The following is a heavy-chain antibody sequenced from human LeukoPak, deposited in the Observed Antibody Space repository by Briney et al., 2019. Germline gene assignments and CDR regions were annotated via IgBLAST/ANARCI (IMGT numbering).Heavy chain of an antibody. CDR2: IYYRGST. Sequence: PSETLSLTCTVSGGSISSYYWSWIRQPPGKGLEWIGYIYYRGSTNYNPSLKSRVTISVDTSKNQFSLRLSSVTAADTAVYYCAGRTYYVPGPNYWAQGTRVTVSS. D-gene: IGHD3-10*02. CDR3: AGRTYYVPGPNY. J-gene: IGHJ4*02. CDR1: GGSISSYY. V-gene: IGHV4-59*01.